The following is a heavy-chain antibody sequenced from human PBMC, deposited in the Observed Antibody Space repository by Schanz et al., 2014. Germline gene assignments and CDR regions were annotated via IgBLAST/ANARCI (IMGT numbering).Heavy chain of an antibody. CDR2: ISYSGRT. V-gene: IGHV4-30-4*08. Sequence: QVQLQESGPGLVKPSQTLSLTCTVSGASISSRDFYWSWIRQFPGKGLEWIGYISYSGRTYYSPSRKSRLTMSGDTSKNQFSLRLSSVTAADTAIYYCSRGECSSTSCHEVAPPDDWGQGTLVTVSS. CDR1: GASISSRDFY. CDR3: SRGECSSTSCHEVAPPDD. J-gene: IGHJ4*02. D-gene: IGHD2-2*01.